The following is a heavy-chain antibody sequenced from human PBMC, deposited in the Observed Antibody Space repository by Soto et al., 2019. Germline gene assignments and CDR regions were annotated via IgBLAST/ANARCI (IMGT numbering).Heavy chain of an antibody. D-gene: IGHD3-16*01. J-gene: IGHJ4*02. CDR2: TYFRSRWYN. CDR1: GDSVSGNSAA. V-gene: IGHV6-1*01. CDR3: ARELPYYVSSDSYLDY. Sequence: SQTLSLTSAIPGDSVSGNSAAWNWIRQSPSGGLEWLGRTYFRSRWYNDYAVSVKSRITVTPDTSKNPFSLHLNSVTPEDTAVYYCARELPYYVSSDSYLDYWGQGALVTVSS.